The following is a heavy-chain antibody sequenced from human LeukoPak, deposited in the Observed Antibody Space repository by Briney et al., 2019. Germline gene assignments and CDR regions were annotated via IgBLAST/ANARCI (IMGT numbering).Heavy chain of an antibody. J-gene: IGHJ5*02. V-gene: IGHV1-8*01. CDR1: GYTFTSYD. Sequence: ASVKVSCKASGYTFTSYDINWVRQATGQGLEWMGWMNPNSGNTGYAQKFQGRVTMTRNTSISTAYMELSSLRSEDKDVYYCARGVRCGGDCYSGWFDPWGQGTLVTVSS. CDR3: ARGVRCGGDCYSGWFDP. D-gene: IGHD2-21*02. CDR2: MNPNSGNT.